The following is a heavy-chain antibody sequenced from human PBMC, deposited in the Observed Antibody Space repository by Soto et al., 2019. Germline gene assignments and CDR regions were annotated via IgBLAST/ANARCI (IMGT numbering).Heavy chain of an antibody. CDR2: ITSDTKTI. J-gene: IGHJ4*02. V-gene: IGHV3-48*02. CDR1: GFRFSIYS. D-gene: IGHD6-19*01. CDR3: ARSVEGHFDY. Sequence: EVQLVESGGHLVQPGGSLRLSCAASGFRFSIYSMNWVRQAPGKGLEWSAYITSDTKTIKYADSVRGRFTISRDNGKNSVYLKMNSLRDEDTAVYYCARSVEGHFDYWGQGTVVTVSA.